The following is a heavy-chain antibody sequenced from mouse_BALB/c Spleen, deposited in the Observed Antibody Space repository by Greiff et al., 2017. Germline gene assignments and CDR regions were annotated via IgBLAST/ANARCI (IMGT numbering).Heavy chain of an antibody. D-gene: IGHD1-1*01. Sequence: EVKLVESGGGLVKPGGSLKLSCAASGFTFSDYYMYWVRQTPEKRLEWVATISDGGSYTYYPDSVKGRFTISRDNAKNNLYLQMSSLKSEDTAMYYCAREGGLYYGSSYGAMDYWGQGTSVTVSS. J-gene: IGHJ4*01. CDR2: ISDGGSYT. CDR3: AREGGLYYGSSYGAMDY. CDR1: GFTFSDYY. V-gene: IGHV5-4*02.